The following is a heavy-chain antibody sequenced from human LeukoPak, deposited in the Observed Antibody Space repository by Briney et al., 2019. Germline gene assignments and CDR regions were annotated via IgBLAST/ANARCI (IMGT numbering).Heavy chain of an antibody. CDR3: ARFSYYGMDV. Sequence: GGSLRLSCAASGFTFSSYGMHWVRQAPGKGLEWVAVISYDGSNKYYADSVKGRFTISRDNSKNTLYLQMNSLRAEDTAVYYCARFSYYGMDVWGQGTTVTVSS. V-gene: IGHV3-30*03. J-gene: IGHJ6*02. CDR1: GFTFSSYG. CDR2: ISYDGSNK.